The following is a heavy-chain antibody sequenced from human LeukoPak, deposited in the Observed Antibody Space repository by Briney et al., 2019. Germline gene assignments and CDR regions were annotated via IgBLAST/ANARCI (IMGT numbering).Heavy chain of an antibody. Sequence: QPGRSLRLSCAASGFTFSSYGMHWVRQAPGKGLEWVAVIWYDGSNKYYADSVKGRFTISRDNSKNTLYLQMNSLRAEDTAVYYCVVQITYGELSDPDFWGRGTLVTVSS. V-gene: IGHV3-33*01. CDR1: GFTFSSYG. CDR2: IWYDGSNK. J-gene: IGHJ4*02. CDR3: VVQITYGELSDPDF. D-gene: IGHD3-16*02.